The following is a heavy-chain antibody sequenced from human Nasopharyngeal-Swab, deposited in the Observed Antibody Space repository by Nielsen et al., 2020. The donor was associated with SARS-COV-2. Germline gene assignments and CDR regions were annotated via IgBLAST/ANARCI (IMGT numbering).Heavy chain of an antibody. D-gene: IGHD7-27*01. CDR3: ARDPPSTGDYYFDH. CDR1: GFTFGRYW. CDR2: IQQDGDIT. J-gene: IGHJ4*02. Sequence: GGSLRLSCVTSGFTFGRYWMTWVRRAPGKGLEWVANIQQDGDITYYLESVKGRFTISRDNAKNSLYLQMNSLRAEDTAVYFCARDPPSTGDYYFDHWGQGTLVTVSS. V-gene: IGHV3-7*01.